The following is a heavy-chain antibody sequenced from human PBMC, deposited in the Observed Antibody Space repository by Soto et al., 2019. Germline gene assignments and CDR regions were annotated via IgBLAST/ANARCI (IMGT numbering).Heavy chain of an antibody. Sequence: SETLSLTCTVSGGSISSYYWSWIRQPPGKGLEWIGYIYYSGSTNYNPSLKSRVTISVDTSKNQFSLKLSAVTAADTAVYYCASFPTTVTSITPFFDYWGQGTLVTVSS. J-gene: IGHJ4*02. CDR1: GGSISSYY. V-gene: IGHV4-59*01. CDR3: ASFPTTVTSITPFFDY. D-gene: IGHD4-17*01. CDR2: IYYSGST.